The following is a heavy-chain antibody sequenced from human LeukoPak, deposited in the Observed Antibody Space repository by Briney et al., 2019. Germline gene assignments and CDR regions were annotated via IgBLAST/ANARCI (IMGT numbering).Heavy chain of an antibody. CDR1: GYSISSDYY. CDR3: ARVPYGDYQFDP. V-gene: IGHV4-38-2*02. CDR2: IYHDGST. J-gene: IGHJ5*02. Sequence: SETLSLTCNVFGYSISSDYYWGWIRQPPGKGLEWTATIYHDGSTYYNPSLKGRVIISLDTSKNQFSLKLTYVTAADTAVYYCARVPYGDYQFDPWGQGTLVTVSS. D-gene: IGHD4-17*01.